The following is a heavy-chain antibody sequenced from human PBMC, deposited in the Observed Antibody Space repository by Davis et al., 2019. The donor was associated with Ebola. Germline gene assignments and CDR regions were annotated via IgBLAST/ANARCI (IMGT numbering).Heavy chain of an antibody. V-gene: IGHV3-7*03. Sequence: GESLKISCAASGFTFSSYWMSWVRQAPGKGLEWVANIKQDGSEKYYVDSVKGRSTISRDNAKNSLYLQMNSLRAEDTAVYYCARDYIVFDYWGQGTLVTVSS. D-gene: IGHD5-12*01. CDR1: GFTFSSYW. CDR2: IKQDGSEK. J-gene: IGHJ4*02. CDR3: ARDYIVFDY.